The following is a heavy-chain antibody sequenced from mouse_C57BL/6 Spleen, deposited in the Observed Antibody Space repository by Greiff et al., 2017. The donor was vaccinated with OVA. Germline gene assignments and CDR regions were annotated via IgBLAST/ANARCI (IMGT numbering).Heavy chain of an antibody. Sequence: QVQLQQSGAELVKPGASVKLSCKASGYTFTSYWMQWVKQRPGQGLEWIGEIDPSDSYTNYNQKFKGKATLTVDTSSSTAYMQLSSLTSEDSAVYYCARPGRLYAMDYWGQGTSVTVSS. V-gene: IGHV1-50*01. CDR1: GYTFTSYW. CDR3: ARPGRLYAMDY. D-gene: IGHD3-3*01. J-gene: IGHJ4*01. CDR2: IDPSDSYT.